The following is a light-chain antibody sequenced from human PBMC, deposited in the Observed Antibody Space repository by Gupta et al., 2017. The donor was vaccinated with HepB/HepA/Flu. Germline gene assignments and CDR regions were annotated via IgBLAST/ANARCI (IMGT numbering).Light chain of an antibody. CDR3: MQDLQTPT. Sequence: DIVMTQSPLSLPVTPGEPASISCRSSQSLLHSNGYNYLDWYLQKPGQSPQLLIYLGSNRASGVPDRFSGSGSGXDFTLKXSRGEAEDVGVYYCMQDLQTPTFGXGTKVEIK. J-gene: IGKJ1*01. V-gene: IGKV2-28*01. CDR1: QSLLHSNGYNY. CDR2: LGS.